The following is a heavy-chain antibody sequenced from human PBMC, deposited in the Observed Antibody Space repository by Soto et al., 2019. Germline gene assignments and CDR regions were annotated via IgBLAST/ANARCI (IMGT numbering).Heavy chain of an antibody. D-gene: IGHD2-21*01. Sequence: SETLSLTCTVSGGSISSGGYYWSWIRQHPGKGLERIGYIYYSGSTYYNPSLKSRVTISVDTSKNQFSLKLSSVTAADTAVYYCASGYGGDCCSPYFDIWGQGTMVTVSS. V-gene: IGHV4-31*03. J-gene: IGHJ3*02. CDR2: IYYSGST. CDR1: GGSISSGGYY. CDR3: ASGYGGDCCSPYFDI.